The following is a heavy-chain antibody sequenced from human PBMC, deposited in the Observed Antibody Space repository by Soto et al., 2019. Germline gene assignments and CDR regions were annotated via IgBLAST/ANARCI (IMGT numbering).Heavy chain of an antibody. J-gene: IGHJ6*02. V-gene: IGHV3-74*01. D-gene: IGHD5-18*01. Sequence: EVQVVESGGGLIQPGGSLRLSCVASGFTFNIYWMHWVRQAPGKGLVWVSRIKFDESTTSYADSVKGRFTISRDNAKNTVFLQMNSLRADDTVVYYCARGIRNYYGVDVWGQGTTVTVSS. CDR3: ARGIRNYYGVDV. CDR2: IKFDESTT. CDR1: GFTFNIYW.